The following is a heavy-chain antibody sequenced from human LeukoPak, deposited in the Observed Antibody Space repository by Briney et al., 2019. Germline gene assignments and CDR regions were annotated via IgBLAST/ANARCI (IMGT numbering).Heavy chain of an antibody. V-gene: IGHV4-4*07. J-gene: IGHJ3*02. CDR2: VYFTGTT. CDR3: ARGLVWRFILDSRRDSFDI. Sequence: SETLSLTCNISGDSINNHYWAWMRQSAEKGLEWIGRVYFTGTTHYNPSLQSRVTLSLDTSKNHFSLNLKSVTAADTAVYYCARGLVWRFILDSRRDSFDIWGQGTTITVSS. CDR1: GDSINNHY. D-gene: IGHD3-16*01.